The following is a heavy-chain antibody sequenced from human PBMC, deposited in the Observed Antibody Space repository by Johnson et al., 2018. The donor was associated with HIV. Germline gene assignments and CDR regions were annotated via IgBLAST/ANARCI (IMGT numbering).Heavy chain of an antibody. CDR3: ARDWETDSSGYHDAFDI. CDR2: IKQDGSEK. Sequence: GFTFSGYWMSWVRQAPGKGLEWVANIKQDGSEKYYVDSVKGRFTISRDNAKNTLYLQMNSLRAEDTAVYYCARDWETDSSGYHDAFDIWGQGTMVTVSS. CDR1: GFTFSGYW. V-gene: IGHV3-7*01. J-gene: IGHJ3*02. D-gene: IGHD3-22*01.